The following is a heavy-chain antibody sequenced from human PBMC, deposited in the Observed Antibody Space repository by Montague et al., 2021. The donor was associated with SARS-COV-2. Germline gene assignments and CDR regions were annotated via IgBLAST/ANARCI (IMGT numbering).Heavy chain of an antibody. CDR1: GGSISSSSYY. V-gene: IGHV4-39*07. CDR2: IYYSGST. CDR3: ARVGRRQLVGLSGMDV. J-gene: IGHJ6*02. Sequence: SETLSLTCTVSGGSISSSSYYWGWIRQPPGKGLEWIGSIYYSGSTYYNPSLKSRVTISVDTSKNQFSLKLSSVTAAATAVYYCARVGRRQLVGLSGMDVWGQGTMVTVSS. D-gene: IGHD6-13*01.